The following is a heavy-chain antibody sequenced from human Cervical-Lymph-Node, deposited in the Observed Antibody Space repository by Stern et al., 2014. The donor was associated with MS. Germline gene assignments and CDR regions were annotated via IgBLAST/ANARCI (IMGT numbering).Heavy chain of an antibody. J-gene: IGHJ4*02. CDR1: GFTFSTYA. D-gene: IGHD6-19*01. V-gene: IGHV3-23*04. Sequence: MQLVESGGGLVQPGGSLRLSCAASGFTFSTYAMSWVRQAPGKGLEWVSAISDSGYGTYYADSVKGRFTISRDNSKNTLYLQINSLRAEDTAVYYCAKSPYSSGLYYFDYWGQGTLVTVSS. CDR2: ISDSGYGT. CDR3: AKSPYSSGLYYFDY.